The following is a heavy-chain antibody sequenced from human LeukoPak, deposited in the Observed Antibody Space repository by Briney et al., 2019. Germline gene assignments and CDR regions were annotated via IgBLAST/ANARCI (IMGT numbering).Heavy chain of an antibody. J-gene: IGHJ4*02. Sequence: SETLSLTCTVSGGSISSYYWSWTRQPPGKGLEWIGHIYYSGSTNYNPSLKSRVTISIDTSKNQFSLRLSSVTAADTAVYYRARGAAGYSYGWGQGTLVTVSS. CDR2: IYYSGST. CDR1: GGSISSYY. D-gene: IGHD5-18*01. V-gene: IGHV4-59*01. CDR3: ARGAAGYSYG.